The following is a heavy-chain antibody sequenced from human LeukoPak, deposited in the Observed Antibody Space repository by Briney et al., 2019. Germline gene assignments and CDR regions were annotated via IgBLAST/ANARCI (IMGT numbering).Heavy chain of an antibody. J-gene: IGHJ4*02. CDR1: GFTVSSNY. D-gene: IGHD3-10*02. V-gene: IGHV3-66*01. Sequence: GGSLRLSCAASGFTVSSNYMSWVRQAPGKGLEWVSVIYSGGSTYYADSVKGRFTISRDNSKNTLYLQMNSLRDEDTAVYYCARNPHYVALGSGSYIGGQGTLVTVSS. CDR3: ARNPHYVALGSGSYI. CDR2: IYSGGST.